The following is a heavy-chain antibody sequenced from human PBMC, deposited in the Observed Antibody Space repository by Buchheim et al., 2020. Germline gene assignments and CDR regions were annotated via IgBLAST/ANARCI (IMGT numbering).Heavy chain of an antibody. CDR3: ARGYNYYGMDV. Sequence: EVQLVESGGGLVQPGGSLRLSCAASGFTFSIYEMNWVRQAPGKGLAWVSYTSSSGSSIFYADSVKGRFTISRANAKNSLYLQMNSLRAEDTAVYYCARGYNYYGMDVWGQGTT. J-gene: IGHJ6*02. V-gene: IGHV3-48*03. CDR2: TSSSGSSI. CDR1: GFTFSIYE. D-gene: IGHD3-10*01.